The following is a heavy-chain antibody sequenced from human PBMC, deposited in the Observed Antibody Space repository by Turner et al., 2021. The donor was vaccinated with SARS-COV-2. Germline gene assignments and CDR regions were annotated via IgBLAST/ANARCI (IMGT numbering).Heavy chain of an antibody. D-gene: IGHD1-26*01. J-gene: IGHJ4*02. CDR3: VRTPSGSYPHFNF. Sequence: QLQLQESGPGLVKPSETLSLTCTVPGDSISSSSFYWGWISQSPGKGLEWIGNFYYSGNTYYNPSLKSRVTISADTSKKQFSLRLTSVTAADTAVYYCVRTPSGSYPHFNFWGQGTLFTVSS. CDR2: FYYSGNT. V-gene: IGHV4-39*01. CDR1: GDSISSSSFY.